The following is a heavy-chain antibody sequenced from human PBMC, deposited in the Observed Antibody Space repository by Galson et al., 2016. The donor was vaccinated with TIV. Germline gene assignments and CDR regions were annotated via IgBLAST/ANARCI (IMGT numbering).Heavy chain of an antibody. V-gene: IGHV3-53*05. CDR3: TRERRFCGNNCYLSYYYGMDV. D-gene: IGHD2-21*01. J-gene: IGHJ6*02. CDR2: MSSGGTL. Sequence: SLRLSCAASSLNVNDNYMTWVRQAPGKGLEWVAIMSSGGTLNYADFVRGRFTVSRDSSKNTLYLQMNSLRPYDTAVYYCTRERRFCGNNCYLSYYYGMDVWGQGTTVTVSS. CDR1: SLNVNDNY.